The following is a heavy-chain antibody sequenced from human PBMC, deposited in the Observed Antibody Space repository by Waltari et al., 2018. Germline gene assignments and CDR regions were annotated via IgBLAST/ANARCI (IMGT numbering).Heavy chain of an antibody. Sequence: EVQLVEAGGGLVQPGGALRLSRAASGFTFSSPWMSWVRQDPGEGLEWVANIKQDGSEKYYVDSVKGRFTISRDNAKNSLYLQMNSLRAEDTAVYYCASDENLSSGLPHDAFDIWGQGTMVTVSS. J-gene: IGHJ3*02. CDR1: GFTFSSPW. CDR3: ASDENLSSGLPHDAFDI. CDR2: IKQDGSEK. V-gene: IGHV3-7*04. D-gene: IGHD6-19*01.